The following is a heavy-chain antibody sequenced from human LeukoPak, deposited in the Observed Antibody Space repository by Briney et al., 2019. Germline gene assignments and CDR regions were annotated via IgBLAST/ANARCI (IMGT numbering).Heavy chain of an antibody. Sequence: GGSLRLSCAASGLAFGSYWMNWVRQAPGKGLEWVSFIYSDGNTYYADSVKGRFTLSRDSSRNTLYLQMNSLRVDDTAVYYCAGDTHSSSWYDHWGQGTLVTVSS. V-gene: IGHV3-53*01. CDR2: IYSDGNT. CDR3: AGDTHSSSWYDH. D-gene: IGHD6-19*01. CDR1: GLAFGSYW. J-gene: IGHJ5*02.